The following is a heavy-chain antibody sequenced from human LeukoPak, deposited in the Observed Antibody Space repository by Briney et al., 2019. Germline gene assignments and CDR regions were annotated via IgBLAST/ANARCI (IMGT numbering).Heavy chain of an antibody. V-gene: IGHV1-8*01. CDR1: GYTFTSYD. D-gene: IGHD3-10*01. CDR3: ARSARPYYSHHPHYYGMDV. Sequence: GASVKVSCKASGYTFTSYDINWVRQATGQGLEWMGWMNPNSGNTGYAQKFQGRVTMTRNTSISTAYMELSSLRSEDTAVYYCARSARPYYSHHPHYYGMDVWGQGALVTVSS. CDR2: MNPNSGNT. J-gene: IGHJ6*02.